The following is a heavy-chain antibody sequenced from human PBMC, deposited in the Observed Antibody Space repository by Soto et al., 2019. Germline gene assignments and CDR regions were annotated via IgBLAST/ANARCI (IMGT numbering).Heavy chain of an antibody. CDR2: IYYSGTT. CDR1: RGSIGSGGYY. V-gene: IGHV4-31*03. J-gene: IGHJ4*02. CDR3: ARGGYLPLDH. D-gene: IGHD1-1*01. Sequence: SETLSLTCTVSRGSIGSGGYYWRWIRQHPGKGLEWIGYIYYSGTTGYNPSLKSRVTISVDTSKNQFSLKMSSLTAADTAVYYCARGGYLPLDHWGQGALVTVSS.